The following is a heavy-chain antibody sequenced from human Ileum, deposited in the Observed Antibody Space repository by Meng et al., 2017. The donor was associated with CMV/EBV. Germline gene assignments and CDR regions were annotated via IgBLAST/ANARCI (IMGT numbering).Heavy chain of an antibody. CDR1: RFNFDDFA. V-gene: IGHV3-9*01. D-gene: IGHD3-22*01. CDR2: INWNGVSV. J-gene: IGHJ4*02. CDR3: AKDRYYDSSGYYSLDY. Sequence: GGSLRLSCAVSRFNFDDFAMHWVRQAPGKGLEWVSAINWNGVSVAYAESVRGRFTISRNNANNSLYLQMHSLRAEDTAFYFCAKDRYYDSSGYYSLDYWGQGTLVTVSS.